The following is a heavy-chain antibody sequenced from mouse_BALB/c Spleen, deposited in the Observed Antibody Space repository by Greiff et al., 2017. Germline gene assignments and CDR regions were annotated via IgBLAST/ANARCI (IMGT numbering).Heavy chain of an antibody. V-gene: IGHV1-54*01. CDR2: INPGSGGT. Sequence: QVQLQQSGAELVRPGTSVKVSCKASGYAFTNYLIEWVKQRPGQGLEWIGVINPGSGGTNYNEKFKGKATLTADKSSSTAYTQLSSLTSDDSAVYFCARGWTGAWFAYWGQGTLVTVSA. CDR3: ARGWTGAWFAY. D-gene: IGHD4-1*01. J-gene: IGHJ3*01. CDR1: GYAFTNYL.